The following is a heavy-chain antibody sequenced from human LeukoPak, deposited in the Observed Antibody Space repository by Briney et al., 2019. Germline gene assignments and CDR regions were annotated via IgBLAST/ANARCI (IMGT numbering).Heavy chain of an antibody. CDR2: IYYSGST. J-gene: IGHJ4*02. CDR1: GGSISSSSYY. D-gene: IGHD3-22*01. CDR3: ASSEGYYDSSGGRFDY. V-gene: IGHV4-39*07. Sequence: SETLSLTCTVSGGSISSSSYYWGWIRQPPGKGLEWIGSIYYSGSTYYNPSLKSRVTISVDTSKNQFSLKLSSVTAADTAVYYCASSEGYYDSSGGRFDYWGQGTLVTVSS.